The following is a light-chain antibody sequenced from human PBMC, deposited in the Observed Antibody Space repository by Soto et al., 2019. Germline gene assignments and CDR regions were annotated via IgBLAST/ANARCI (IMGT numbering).Light chain of an antibody. Sequence: DIQMTQSPSSLSASVGDRVTITCRASQSISSYLNWYQEKPGKAPNLLIYAASGLQSGVPSRFSGSGSETDFTLTISSLQPEDFATYYCQQTYSIPFTFGPGTKVDIK. J-gene: IGKJ3*01. V-gene: IGKV1-39*01. CDR2: AAS. CDR3: QQTYSIPFT. CDR1: QSISSY.